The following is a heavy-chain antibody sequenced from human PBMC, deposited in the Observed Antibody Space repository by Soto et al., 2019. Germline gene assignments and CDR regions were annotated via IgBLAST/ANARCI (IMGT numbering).Heavy chain of an antibody. D-gene: IGHD3-16*01. Sequence: KQSQTLSLTCAISGDRVSNNGAAWNWVRQSPSRGLEWLGRTYYRSDWYYDFATSVEGRITITPDTSKNQVSLDLKSVTPEDTATYFCARGDATWTFDYWGQGTLVTVSS. CDR2: TYYRSDWYY. V-gene: IGHV6-1*01. CDR1: GDRVSNNGAA. CDR3: ARGDATWTFDY. J-gene: IGHJ4*02.